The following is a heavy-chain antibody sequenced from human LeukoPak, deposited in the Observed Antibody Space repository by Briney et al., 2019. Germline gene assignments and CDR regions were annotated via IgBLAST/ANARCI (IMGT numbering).Heavy chain of an antibody. Sequence: ASVKVSCKASGYTFTSYDINWVRQATGQGLEWMGWMNPNSSNTGYAQKFQGRVTMTRNTSISTAYMELSSLRSEDTAVYYCARGAYYYDSSGYYYLRAFDIWGQGTMVTVSS. CDR3: ARGAYYYDSSGYYYLRAFDI. J-gene: IGHJ3*02. D-gene: IGHD3-22*01. CDR1: GYTFTSYD. CDR2: MNPNSSNT. V-gene: IGHV1-8*01.